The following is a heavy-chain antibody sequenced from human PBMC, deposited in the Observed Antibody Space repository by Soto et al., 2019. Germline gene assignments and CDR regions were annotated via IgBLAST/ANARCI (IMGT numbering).Heavy chain of an antibody. CDR2: INHSGST. V-gene: IGHV4-34*01. CDR1: GGSFSGYY. D-gene: IGHD2-2*01. Sequence: ASETLSLTCAVYGGSFSGYYWSWIRQPPGKGLEWIGEINHSGSTNYNPSLKSRVTISVDTSKNQFSLKLSSVTAADTAVYYCASVYCSSTRCPHDYWGQGTLVTVSS. J-gene: IGHJ4*02. CDR3: ASVYCSSTRCPHDY.